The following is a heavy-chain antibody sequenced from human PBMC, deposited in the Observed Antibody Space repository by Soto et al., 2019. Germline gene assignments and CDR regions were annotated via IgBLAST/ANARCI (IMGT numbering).Heavy chain of an antibody. D-gene: IGHD1-1*01. CDR3: ARGRYGDY. Sequence: QVHLVQSGAEVKKSGASVKVSCKGSGYDFTTYGITWVRQAPGQGLEWMAWISAHNGNTDYAQKLXGXVXVTRDTSTSTAYMELRSLRSDDTAVYYCARGRYGDYWGQGALVTVSS. CDR1: GYDFTTYG. CDR2: ISAHNGNT. V-gene: IGHV1-18*01. J-gene: IGHJ4*02.